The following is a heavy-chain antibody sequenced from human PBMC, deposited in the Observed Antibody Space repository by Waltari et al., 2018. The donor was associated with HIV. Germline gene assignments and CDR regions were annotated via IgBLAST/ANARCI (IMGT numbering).Heavy chain of an antibody. CDR1: GYSISSGYY. CDR2: IYYGGGT. D-gene: IGHD6-13*01. V-gene: IGHV4-38-2*02. CDR3: AREGWAATGDY. J-gene: IGHJ4*02. Sequence: QMQLQESGPRPVQPSETLSLTCGVSGYSISSGYYRRRIRHHPGKGLEWIGRIYYGGGTYYNPSLKSRVTISVDTSKNQFSLKLSSVTAADTAVYYCAREGWAATGDYWGQGTLVTVSS.